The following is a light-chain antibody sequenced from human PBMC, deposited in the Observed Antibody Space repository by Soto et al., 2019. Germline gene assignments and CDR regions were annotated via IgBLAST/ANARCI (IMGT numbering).Light chain of an antibody. CDR1: SSDVGGYNY. CDR2: DVS. J-gene: IGLJ2*01. V-gene: IGLV2-14*01. Sequence: QSALTQPASVSGSPGQSITISCTGTSSDVGGYNYVSWYQQHPDKAPKLMIFDVSRRPSGVSNRFSGSKSGNTASLTISGLQAEDEADYYCSSYTSSSIVIFGGGTQLTVL. CDR3: SSYTSSSIVI.